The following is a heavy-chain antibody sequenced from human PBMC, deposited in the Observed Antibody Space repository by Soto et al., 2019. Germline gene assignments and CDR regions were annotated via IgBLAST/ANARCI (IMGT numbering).Heavy chain of an antibody. V-gene: IGHV3-21*01. Sequence: EVQLVESGGGLVTPGGSLRLSCAASGFTFSSYSMNWVRQAPGKGLEWVSSISGSRSYIYYADSMKGRFTVSRDNAKNSLYLQINSLRAEYTAVYYCARDGYCSGDSCPRTFDYWGQGTLVTVSS. CDR1: GFTFSSYS. D-gene: IGHD2-15*01. CDR3: ARDGYCSGDSCPRTFDY. CDR2: ISGSRSYI. J-gene: IGHJ4*02.